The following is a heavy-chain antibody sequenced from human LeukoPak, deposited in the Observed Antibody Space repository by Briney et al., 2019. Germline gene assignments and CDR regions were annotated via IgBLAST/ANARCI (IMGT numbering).Heavy chain of an antibody. CDR2: TYYRSKWYN. CDR1: GDSVSSNSAS. J-gene: IGHJ2*01. CDR3: ARAQGYLDL. V-gene: IGHV6-1*01. Sequence: SQTLSLTCAISGDSVSSNSASWNWIRQSPSSGLEWLGRTYYRSKWYNEYAVSVKSRITINPDTSKNQFSLQLNSVTPDDTAVYYCARAQGYLDLWGRGTLVTVSS.